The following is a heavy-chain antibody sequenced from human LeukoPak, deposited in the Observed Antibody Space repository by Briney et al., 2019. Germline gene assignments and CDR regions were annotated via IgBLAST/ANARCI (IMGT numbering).Heavy chain of an antibody. D-gene: IGHD1/OR15-1a*01. J-gene: IGHJ3*01. CDR3: AREFRTTTWSFDAFDL. CDR1: GYSFTAFY. V-gene: IGHV1-2*02. CDR2: IHPRRGDT. Sequence: ASVKVSCKASGYSFTAFYIHWVRQAPGQGLEWMGWIHPRRGDTNYAQKFQGRVTMTRDTSNNTSYMELSRLRSDDTAVYYCAREFRTTTWSFDAFDLWGQGTMVTVSS.